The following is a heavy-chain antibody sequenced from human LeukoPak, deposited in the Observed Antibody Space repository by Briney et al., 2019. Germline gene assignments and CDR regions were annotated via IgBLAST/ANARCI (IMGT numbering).Heavy chain of an antibody. CDR1: GFTFSSYA. D-gene: IGHD5-12*01. J-gene: IGHJ6*03. CDR3: AKGGGYEAQYYYYYLDV. Sequence: PGRSLRLSCAASGFTFSSYAMNWVRQAPGKGLEWVSYISSSSSTIYYADSVKGRFTISRDNAKNSLYLQMNSLGAEDTAVYYCAKGGGYEAQYYYYYLDVWGKGTTVTISS. CDR2: ISSSSSTI. V-gene: IGHV3-48*01.